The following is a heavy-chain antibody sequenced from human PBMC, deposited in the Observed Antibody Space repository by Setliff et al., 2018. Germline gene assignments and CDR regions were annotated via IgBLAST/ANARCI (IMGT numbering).Heavy chain of an antibody. CDR2: IFYSGDT. J-gene: IGHJ4*02. CDR1: GGSVTSHY. V-gene: IGHV4-59*02. CDR3: ARDRSYYASGSFTKWFDY. D-gene: IGHD3-10*01. Sequence: LSETLSLTCAVSGGSVTSHYWSWIRQPPGKGLEWIGFIFYSGDTNSNPSLKSRATMSVDTSKNQFSLKLNSVTAADTATYYCARDRSYYASGSFTKWFDYWGQGARGTVSS.